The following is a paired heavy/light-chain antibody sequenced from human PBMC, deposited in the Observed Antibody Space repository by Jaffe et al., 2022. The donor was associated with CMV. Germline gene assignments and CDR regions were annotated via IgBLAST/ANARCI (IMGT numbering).Heavy chain of an antibody. D-gene: IGHD3-22*01. CDR1: GFTFSSYA. CDR2: ISGSGGST. V-gene: IGHV3-23*01. J-gene: IGHJ6*02. Sequence: EVQLLESGGGLVQPGGSLRLSCAASGFTFSSYAMSWVRQAPGKGLEWVSAISGSGGSTYYADSVKGRFTISRDNSKNTLYLQMNSLRAEDTAVYYCAKEGDDSSGYYRGIYYYYYGMDVWGQGTTVTVSS. CDR3: AKEGDDSSGYYRGIYYYYYGMDV.
Light chain of an antibody. J-gene: IGKJ1*01. CDR2: EVS. CDR1: QSLLHSDGKTY. CDR3: MLRRT. V-gene: IGKV2D-29*02. Sequence: DIVMTQTPLSLSVTPGQPASISCKSSQSLLHSDGKTYLYWYLQKPGQSPQLLIYEVSNRFSGVPDRFSGSGSGTDFTLKISRVEAEDVGVYYCMLRRTFGQGTKVEIK.